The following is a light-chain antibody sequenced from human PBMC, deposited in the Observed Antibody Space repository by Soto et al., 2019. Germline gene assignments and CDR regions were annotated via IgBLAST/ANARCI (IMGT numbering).Light chain of an antibody. CDR1: SSAVGGYNY. Sequence: QSALTQPASVSGFLGKPIPTSCTGTSSAVGGYNYVSWYQQHPGKAPKLMIYDVSNRPSGVSNRFSGSKSGNTASLTISGLQAEDEADYYCSSYTSSSTPYVVFGGGTQLTVL. CDR3: SSYTSSSTPYVV. V-gene: IGLV2-14*01. J-gene: IGLJ2*01. CDR2: DVS.